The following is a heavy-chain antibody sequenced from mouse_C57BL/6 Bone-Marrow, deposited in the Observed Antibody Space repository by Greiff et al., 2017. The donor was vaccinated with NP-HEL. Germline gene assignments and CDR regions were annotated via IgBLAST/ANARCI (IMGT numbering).Heavy chain of an antibody. D-gene: IGHD4-1*01. V-gene: IGHV1-81*01. CDR2: IYPGNGNT. CDR3: AGSGTWFAY. Sequence: VQLQESGAELARPGASVKLSCKASGYTFTSYGISWVKQRPGQGLEWIGEIYPGNGNTYYNEKFKGKATLTADKSSSTAYMELRSLTSEDSAVYFCAGSGTWFAYWGQGTLVTVSA. J-gene: IGHJ3*01. CDR1: GYTFTSYG.